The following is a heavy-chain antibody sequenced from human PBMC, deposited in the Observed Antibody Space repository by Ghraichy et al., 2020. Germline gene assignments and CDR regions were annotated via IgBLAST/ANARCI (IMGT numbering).Heavy chain of an antibody. J-gene: IGHJ6*02. CDR2: MKQDGSEK. D-gene: IGHD2-15*01. V-gene: IGHV3-7*01. Sequence: GGSLRLSCAASGFTFSSYWMSWVRQAPGKGLEWVANMKQDGSEKYYVDSVKGRFTISRDNAKNSLYLQMNSLRAEDTAVYYCARDQGYCSGGSCYRGMDVWGQGTTVTVSS. CDR1: GFTFSSYW. CDR3: ARDQGYCSGGSCYRGMDV.